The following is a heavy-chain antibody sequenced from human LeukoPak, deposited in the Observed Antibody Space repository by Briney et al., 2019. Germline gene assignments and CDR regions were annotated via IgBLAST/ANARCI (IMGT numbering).Heavy chain of an antibody. V-gene: IGHV4-31*03. J-gene: IGHJ4*02. Sequence: SETLSLTCTVSGGSISSGDYSWNWVRQHPGRDLEWIGHIYFRGSTSYNPSLRSRVTISLDTSKNQFSLRLSSVTAADTAVYYCTRAEAYWGQGTLVTVSS. CDR2: IYFRGST. CDR3: TRAEAY. CDR1: GGSISSGDYS.